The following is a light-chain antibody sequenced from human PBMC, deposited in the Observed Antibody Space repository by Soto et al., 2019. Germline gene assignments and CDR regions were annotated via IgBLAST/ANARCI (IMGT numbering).Light chain of an antibody. Sequence: EIVLTQSPATLSLSPGERATLSCRASQSVSSYLAWYQQKPGQAPRLLIYDASNSATGIPARFSCSGSGTDFTLTISSLEPEDFAVYYCQQRSNWPGTFGPGTKVDIK. CDR3: QQRSNWPGT. V-gene: IGKV3-11*01. CDR1: QSVSSY. CDR2: DAS. J-gene: IGKJ3*01.